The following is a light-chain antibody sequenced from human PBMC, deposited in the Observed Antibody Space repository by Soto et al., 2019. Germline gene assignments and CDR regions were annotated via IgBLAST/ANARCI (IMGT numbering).Light chain of an antibody. CDR2: DAS. J-gene: IGKJ5*01. CDR3: QQYNSYSYT. Sequence: DIHMTRAPSTLSSSVGDIVTMTCRASQSISSWLAWYQQKPGKAPKLLIYDASSLESGVPSRFSGSGSGTEFTLTISSLQPDDFATYYCQQYNSYSYTFGQGTRLETK. CDR1: QSISSW. V-gene: IGKV1-5*01.